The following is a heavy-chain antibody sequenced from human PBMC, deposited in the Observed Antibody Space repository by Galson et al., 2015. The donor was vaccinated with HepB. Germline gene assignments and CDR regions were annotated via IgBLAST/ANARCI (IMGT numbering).Heavy chain of an antibody. CDR2: IIPILGIA. V-gene: IGHV1-69*04. J-gene: IGHJ4*02. CDR3: ASLYYYDSSGYSVDY. D-gene: IGHD3-22*01. Sequence: SVKVSCKASGGTFSSYAISWVRQAPGQGLEWMGRIIPILGIANYAQKFQSRVTITADKSTSTAYMELSSLRSEDTAVYYCASLYYYDSSGYSVDYWGQGTLVTVSS. CDR1: GGTFSSYA.